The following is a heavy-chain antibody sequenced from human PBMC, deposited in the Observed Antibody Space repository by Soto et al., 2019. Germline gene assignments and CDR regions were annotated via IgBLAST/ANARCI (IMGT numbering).Heavy chain of an antibody. V-gene: IGHV3-7*05. CDR2: IKQDGSDK. CDR3: ARDKNVYDFFGADDAFDI. Sequence: EVQLVESGGGLVQPGGSLRLSCAASGFTFRSYWMSWVRQAPGKGLEWVASIKQDGSDKYYVESVKGRFTISRDNAENSVDPLMNTLRAEDTAVYYCARDKNVYDFFGADDAFDIWGQGTMVTVSS. CDR1: GFTFRSYW. J-gene: IGHJ3*02. D-gene: IGHD3-3*01.